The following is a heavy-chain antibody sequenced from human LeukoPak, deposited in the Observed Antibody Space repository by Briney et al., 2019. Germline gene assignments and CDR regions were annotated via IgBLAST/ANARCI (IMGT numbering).Heavy chain of an antibody. CDR1: GGSIISSSYY. CDR2: IYYSGDT. Sequence: SETLSLTCTVSGGSIISSSYYWGWIRQPPGKGLEWIGSIYYSGDTYYNPSLKSRRVTISVDAYKNQFSLRLSSVTAADTAVYYCARHQWHYYYYMGVWGKGSTVTVSS. J-gene: IGHJ6*03. D-gene: IGHD6-19*01. V-gene: IGHV4-39*01. CDR3: ARHQWHYYYYMGV.